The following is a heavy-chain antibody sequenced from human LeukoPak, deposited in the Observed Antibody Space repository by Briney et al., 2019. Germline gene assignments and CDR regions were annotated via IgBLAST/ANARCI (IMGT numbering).Heavy chain of an antibody. Sequence: ASVKVSCKASGYTSTSYDINWVRQATGQGLEWMGWMNPNSGNTGYAQKFQGRVTMTRNTSISTAYMELSSLRSEDTAVYYCARGRTSPYYYYYYMDVWGKGTTVTVSS. CDR3: ARGRTSPYYYYYYMDV. CDR2: MNPNSGNT. V-gene: IGHV1-8*01. J-gene: IGHJ6*03. CDR1: GYTSTSYD.